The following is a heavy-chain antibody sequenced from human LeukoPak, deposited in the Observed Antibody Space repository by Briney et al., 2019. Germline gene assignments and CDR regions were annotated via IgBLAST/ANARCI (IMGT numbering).Heavy chain of an antibody. D-gene: IGHD6-13*01. V-gene: IGHV1-69*06. J-gene: IGHJ6*04. CDR1: GGTFSSYA. Sequence: GSSVKVSCKASGGTFSSYAISWVRQAPGQGLEWMGGIIPIFGTANYAQKFQGRVTITADKSTSTAYMELRSLRSDDTAVYYCARDGSSWYDYYGMDVWGKGTTVTVSS. CDR2: IIPIFGTA. CDR3: ARDGSSWYDYYGMDV.